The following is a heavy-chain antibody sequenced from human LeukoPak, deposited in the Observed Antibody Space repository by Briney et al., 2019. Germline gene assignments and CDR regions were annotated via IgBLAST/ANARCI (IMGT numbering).Heavy chain of an antibody. CDR3: ARTPIYYFDNSGYYN. J-gene: IGHJ4*02. Sequence: SETLSLTCTVSGVSISGNYWSWIRQPAGKGLEWIGLIYSSGSTSYNPSLKSRVTMSVDTSKKQFSLRLSSVTAADTAVYYCARTPIYYFDNSGYYNWGQGTLVTVSS. CDR2: IYSSGST. V-gene: IGHV4-4*07. CDR1: GVSISGNY. D-gene: IGHD3-22*01.